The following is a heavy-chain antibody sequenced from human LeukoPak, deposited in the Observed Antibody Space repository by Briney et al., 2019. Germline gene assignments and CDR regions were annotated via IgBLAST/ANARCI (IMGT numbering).Heavy chain of an antibody. CDR2: LYADGSVT. D-gene: IGHD2-21*02. V-gene: IGHV3-23*03. Sequence: GGSLRLSCVGSGFFLTSYATSWGRLTPGKGLQWVAGLYADGSVTQYKDAVKGRFTISRDTSKNTLYQQMNSLRDDDTALYYCVKDMTYGDGKWEFDLWGQGTPVTVSS. CDR1: GFFLTSYA. CDR3: VKDMTYGDGKWEFDL. J-gene: IGHJ5*02.